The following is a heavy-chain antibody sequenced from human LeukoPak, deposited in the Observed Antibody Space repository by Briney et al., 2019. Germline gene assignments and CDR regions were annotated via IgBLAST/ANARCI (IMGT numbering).Heavy chain of an antibody. D-gene: IGHD2-8*01. V-gene: IGHV1-46*01. CDR3: ARVRRGYCTNGICSNSINDAFGI. CDR2: INPSGGST. CDR1: GYTFTSYY. J-gene: IGHJ3*02. Sequence: ASVKVSCKASGYTFTSYYMHWVRQAPGQGLEWMGIINPSGGSTSYAQKFQGRVTITRDTSASTAYMELSSLGSEDTAVFYCARVRRGYCTNGICSNSINDAFGIWGQGTVVTVSS.